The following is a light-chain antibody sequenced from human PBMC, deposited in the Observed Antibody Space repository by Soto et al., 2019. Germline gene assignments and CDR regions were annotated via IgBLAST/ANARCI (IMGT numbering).Light chain of an antibody. Sequence: DIVLTQSPATLSLSPGQTATLSCRASQSVSSYLAWYQQKAGQAPRLLIYEGSNRATGIPTRFSGSGSGTDFTLTISGLEPEDYAVYYCQQRNNWPWTFGQGTTGDIK. CDR3: QQRNNWPWT. CDR2: EGS. J-gene: IGKJ1*01. CDR1: QSVSSY. V-gene: IGKV3-11*01.